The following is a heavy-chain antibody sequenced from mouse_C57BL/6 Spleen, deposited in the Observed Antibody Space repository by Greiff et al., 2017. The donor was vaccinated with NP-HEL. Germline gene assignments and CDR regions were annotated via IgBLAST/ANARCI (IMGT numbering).Heavy chain of an antibody. V-gene: IGHV14-1*01. CDR2: IDPEDGDT. CDR1: GFNIKDYY. D-gene: IGHD5-5*01. J-gene: IGHJ2*01. Sequence: VQLQQSGAEPVRPGASVKLSCTASGFNIKDYYMHWVKQRPEQGLEWIGRIDPEDGDTEYAPKFQGKATMTADTSSNTAYLQLSSLTSEDTAVYYCTTKDGLPRLGGYWGQGTTLTVSS. CDR3: TTKDGLPRLGGY.